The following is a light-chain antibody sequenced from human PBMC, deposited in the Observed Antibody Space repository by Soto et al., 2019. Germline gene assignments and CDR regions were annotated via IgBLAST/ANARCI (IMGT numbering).Light chain of an antibody. J-gene: IGKJ1*01. CDR1: QTVSTN. V-gene: IGKV3-15*01. CDR3: QQYNSWPPLT. CDR2: GAS. Sequence: EIVMTQSPDTLSVSPGDRATLSCRASQTVSTNLAWYQQKPGQAPRLLIYGASTRATGVPDRFSGSGSRTESTLTISSLQSEDFAVYYCQQYNSWPPLTFGQGTKVEIK.